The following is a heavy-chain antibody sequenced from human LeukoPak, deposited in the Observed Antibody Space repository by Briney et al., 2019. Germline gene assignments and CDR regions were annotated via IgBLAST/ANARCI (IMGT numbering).Heavy chain of an antibody. V-gene: IGHV3-21*01. CDR2: ISSGSTYM. CDR1: GFTFSNAW. J-gene: IGHJ4*02. D-gene: IGHD6-19*01. CDR3: ARGKEPVAGSLSHFDY. Sequence: PGGSLRLSCAASGFTFSNAWMSWVRQAPGKGLEWVSSISSGSTYMYYADSVKGRFTISRDNAKNSLYLQMNSLRAEDTAVYYCARGKEPVAGSLSHFDYWGQGTLVTVSS.